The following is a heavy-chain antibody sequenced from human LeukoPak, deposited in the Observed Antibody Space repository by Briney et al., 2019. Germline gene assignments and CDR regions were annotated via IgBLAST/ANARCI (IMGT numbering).Heavy chain of an antibody. Sequence: GGSLRLSCAASGFTFSIYDMSWVRQAPGKGLEWVSVIYSGGSTYYADSVKGRFTISRDNSKNTLYLQMNSLRAEDTAVYYCARRIAATGRGAYYFDYWGQGTLVTVSS. CDR3: ARRIAATGRGAYYFDY. CDR1: GFTFSIYD. CDR2: IYSGGST. V-gene: IGHV3-66*04. D-gene: IGHD6-13*01. J-gene: IGHJ4*02.